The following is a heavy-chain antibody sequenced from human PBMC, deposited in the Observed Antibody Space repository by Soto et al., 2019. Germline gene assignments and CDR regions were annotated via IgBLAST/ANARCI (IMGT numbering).Heavy chain of an antibody. D-gene: IGHD3-9*01. CDR2: IYYSGST. Sequence: QVQLQESGPGLVKPSQTLSLTCTVSGGSISSGGYYWSWIRQHPGKGLEWIGYIYYSGSTYYNPSLKSRVTIXVDLSXXQFSLKLSSVTAADTAVYYCARVLYYDILTGPMDVWGQGTTVTVSS. CDR1: GGSISSGGYY. V-gene: IGHV4-31*03. J-gene: IGHJ6*02. CDR3: ARVLYYDILTGPMDV.